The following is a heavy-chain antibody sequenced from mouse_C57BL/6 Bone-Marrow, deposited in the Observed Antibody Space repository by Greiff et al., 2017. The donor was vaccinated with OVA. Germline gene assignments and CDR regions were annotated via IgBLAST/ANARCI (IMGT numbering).Heavy chain of an antibody. V-gene: IGHV5-16*01. CDR1: GFTFSDYY. Sequence: EVKLMESEGGLVQPGSSMKLSCTASGFTFSDYYMAWVRQVPEKGLEWVANINYDGSSTYYLDSLKSRFIISRDNAKNILYLQMSSLKSEDTATYYCERKTWSGSSPWYFDVWGTGTTVTVSS. J-gene: IGHJ1*03. CDR2: INYDGSST. CDR3: ERKTWSGSSPWYFDV. D-gene: IGHD1-1*01.